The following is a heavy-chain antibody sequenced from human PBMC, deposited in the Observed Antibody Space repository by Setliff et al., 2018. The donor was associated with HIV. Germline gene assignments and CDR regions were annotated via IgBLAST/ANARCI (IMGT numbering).Heavy chain of an antibody. CDR3: ARPTTGVGGGAAFDI. V-gene: IGHV4-31*03. Sequence: TSETLSLTCTVSGGPISSAGGYFYSWIRQHPGKGLEWIGYIYYSGSTYYNPSLKSRVTISVDTSKNHFSLKLNSVTAADTAVYFCARPTTGVGGGAAFDIWGQGTMVTVSS. J-gene: IGHJ3*02. CDR1: GGPISSAGGYF. CDR2: IYYSGST. D-gene: IGHD2-8*01.